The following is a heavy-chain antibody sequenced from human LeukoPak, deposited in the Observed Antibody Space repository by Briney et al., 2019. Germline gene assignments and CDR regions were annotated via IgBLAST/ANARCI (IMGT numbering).Heavy chain of an antibody. J-gene: IGHJ3*02. CDR2: IYSGGST. CDR1: GFTVSSNS. Sequence: GGSLRLSCAASGFTVSSNSMSWVRQAPGKGLEWVSVIYSGGSTYYAASVKGRFTISRDNSKNTVYLQMDSLRAEDTAVYYCASAYDTSGYHFLTIWGQGTMVTVSS. CDR3: ASAYDTSGYHFLTI. V-gene: IGHV3-53*01. D-gene: IGHD3-22*01.